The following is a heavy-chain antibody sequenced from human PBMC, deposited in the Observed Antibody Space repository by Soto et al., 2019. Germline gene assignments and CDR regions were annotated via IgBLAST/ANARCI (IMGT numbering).Heavy chain of an antibody. CDR1: GGSISSYY. CDR3: ARGLDYGDYGFDY. J-gene: IGHJ4*02. V-gene: IGHV4-59*01. D-gene: IGHD4-17*01. CDR2: IYYSGST. Sequence: QVQLQESGPGLVKPSETLSLTCTVSGGSISSYYWSWIRQPPGKGLEWIGYIYYSGSTNYNPSLKSRVTISVDTSKNQFSLKLSSVTAADTAVYYCARGLDYGDYGFDYWGQGTLVTVSS.